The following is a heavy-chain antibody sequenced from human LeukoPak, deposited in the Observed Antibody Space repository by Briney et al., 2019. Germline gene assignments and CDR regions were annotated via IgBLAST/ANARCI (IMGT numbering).Heavy chain of an antibody. CDR2: INHSGST. J-gene: IGHJ4*02. V-gene: IGHV4-34*01. D-gene: IGHD2-15*01. CDR1: GGSFSGYY. Sequence: SAPLSLTCAVYGGSFSGYYWSWIRPPPGKGLEGIGEINHSGSTNYNPSLKSRVTISVDTSKNQFSLKLSSVTAADTAVYYCARGRGYCSGGSCYAKREYYFDYWGQGTLATVSS. CDR3: ARGRGYCSGGSCYAKREYYFDY.